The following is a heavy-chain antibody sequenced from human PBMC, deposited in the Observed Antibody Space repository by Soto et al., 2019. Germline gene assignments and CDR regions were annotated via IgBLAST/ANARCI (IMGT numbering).Heavy chain of an antibody. CDR3: ASRSRGGYSSVDY. J-gene: IGHJ4*02. Sequence: PSETLSLTCTVSGGSISSYYWSWIRQPPGKGLEWIGYIYYSGSTNYNPSLKSRVTISVDTSKNQFSLKLSSVTAADTAVYYCASRSRGGYSSVDYWGQGTLVTVSS. V-gene: IGHV4-59*08. CDR1: GGSISSYY. CDR2: IYYSGST. D-gene: IGHD5-18*01.